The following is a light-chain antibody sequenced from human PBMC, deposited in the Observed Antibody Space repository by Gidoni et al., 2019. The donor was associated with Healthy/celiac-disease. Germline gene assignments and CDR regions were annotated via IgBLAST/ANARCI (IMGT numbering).Light chain of an antibody. CDR3: QQLNSYPRT. CDR1: QGISSA. J-gene: IGKJ2*01. Sequence: AIQLTPSPSSLSASVGDRVTITCRASQGISSALAWYQQKPGKAPKLLIYDASSWESGVPSRFSGSGSGTDFTLTISSLEPEDFATYYCQQLNSYPRTFGQGTKLEIK. CDR2: DAS. V-gene: IGKV1-13*02.